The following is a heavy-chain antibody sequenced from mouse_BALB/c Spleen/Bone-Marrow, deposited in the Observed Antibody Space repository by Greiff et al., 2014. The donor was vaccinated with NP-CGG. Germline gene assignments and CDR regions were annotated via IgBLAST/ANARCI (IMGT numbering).Heavy chain of an antibody. CDR2: IDPANGNT. V-gene: IGHV14-3*02. D-gene: IGHD1-1*01. CDR3: AXXXXLRYWYFDV. Sequence: QLQQSXAELVKPGASVKLSCTASGXNXXXTXMHXXXXXXXXXXXXXXMIDPANGNTKYDPKFQGKATITADTSSNTAYLQXXXXXSXDTAVYYCAXXXXLRYWYFDVWGAGTTVTVSS. J-gene: IGHJ1*01. CDR1: GXNXXXTX.